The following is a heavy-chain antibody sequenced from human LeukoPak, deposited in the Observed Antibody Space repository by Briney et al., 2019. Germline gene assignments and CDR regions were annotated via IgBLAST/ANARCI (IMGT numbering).Heavy chain of an antibody. CDR2: ISNNGTDI. Sequence: GGSLRLPSAACGFTFSRYTINWVRQAPGKGLEWVSSISNNGTDIYYAASMEGRFTISRDNAKNSLSLQMDSLRAEDTAIYYCAREGGRGSSNLDYFDYWGQGMLVTVSS. CDR1: GFTFSRYT. J-gene: IGHJ4*02. CDR3: AREGGRGSSNLDYFDY. D-gene: IGHD2-15*01. V-gene: IGHV3-21*01.